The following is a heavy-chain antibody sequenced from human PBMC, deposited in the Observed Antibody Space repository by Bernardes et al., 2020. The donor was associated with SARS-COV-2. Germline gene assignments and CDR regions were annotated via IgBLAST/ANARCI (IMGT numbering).Heavy chain of an antibody. V-gene: IGHV2-5*02. J-gene: IGHJ4*02. CDR3: AHRRSPNWGSYCNC. CDR2: IYWVDDK. D-gene: IGHD7-27*01. Sequence: SVPTLVKPTQTLTLTCSFSGFSLSTSGEGVGWIRQPPGKALEWLALIYWVDDKHYSPSLSSRLTVTKDTPKSQVVLTMPNMDPVDTPTYYCAHRRSPNWGSYCNCWGQGILDTVSS. CDR1: GFSLSTSGEG.